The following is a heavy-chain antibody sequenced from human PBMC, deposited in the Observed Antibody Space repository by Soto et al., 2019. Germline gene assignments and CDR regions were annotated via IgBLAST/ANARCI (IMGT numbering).Heavy chain of an antibody. V-gene: IGHV1-46*01. CDR1: GYTFTSYY. CDR2: INPSGGST. J-gene: IGHJ4*02. Sequence: QVQLVQSGAEVKKPGASVKVSCKASGYTFTSYYMHWVRQAPGQGLEWMGIINPSGGSTSYAQKFQGRITMTRDPSTSTVYMELSSLRSEDTAVYYCARQRGYSYGFGYFDYWGQGTLVTVSS. CDR3: ARQRGYSYGFGYFDY. D-gene: IGHD5-18*01.